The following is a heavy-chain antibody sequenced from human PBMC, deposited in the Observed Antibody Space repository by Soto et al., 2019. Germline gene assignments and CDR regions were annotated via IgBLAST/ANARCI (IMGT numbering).Heavy chain of an antibody. V-gene: IGHV3-30-3*01. CDR1: GFTFSSYA. CDR3: ARRGDTLQLWLGASFDY. D-gene: IGHD5-18*01. Sequence: QVQLVESGGGVVQPGRSLRLSCAASGFTFSSYAMHWVRQAPGKGLEWVAVISYDGSNKYYADSVKGRFTISRDNSKNTLYVQMNSMRAEDTAMYYCARRGDTLQLWLGASFDYWGQGTLVTVSS. J-gene: IGHJ4*02. CDR2: ISYDGSNK.